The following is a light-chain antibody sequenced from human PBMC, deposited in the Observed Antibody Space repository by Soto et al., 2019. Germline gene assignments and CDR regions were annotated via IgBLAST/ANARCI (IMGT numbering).Light chain of an antibody. J-gene: IGLJ2*01. Sequence: QLVLTQPPSASGTPGQRVTISCSGSSSSIGTNYIYWYQRLPGTAPKLLIYNNNQRPSGVPDRFSGSKSGTSASLAISGLRSEDEADYYCAAWDDSLSVVFGGGTKLTVL. CDR2: NNN. V-gene: IGLV1-47*02. CDR3: AAWDDSLSVV. CDR1: SSSIGTNY.